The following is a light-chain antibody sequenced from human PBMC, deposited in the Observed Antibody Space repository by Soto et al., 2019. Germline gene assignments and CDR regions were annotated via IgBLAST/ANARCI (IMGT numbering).Light chain of an antibody. Sequence: NFMLTQPHSVSESPGKTVSISCTRSSGRIASNYVQWYQQRPGSAPTTVIYEDNQRPSGVPDRFSGSTDGSSNSASLTISGLQTEDEADYYGQSYDSSTVVFGGGTKLTVI. CDR2: EDN. V-gene: IGLV6-57*04. J-gene: IGLJ2*01. CDR3: QSYDSSTVV. CDR1: SGRIASNY.